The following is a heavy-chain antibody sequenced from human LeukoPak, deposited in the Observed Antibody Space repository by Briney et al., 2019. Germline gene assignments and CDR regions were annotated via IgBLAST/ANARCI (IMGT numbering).Heavy chain of an antibody. CDR3: ARDGYWNVGLAFDI. Sequence: SETLSLTCAVYGGSFSGYYWSWIRQPPGKGLEWIGEINHSGSTNYNPSLKSRVTISVDTSKNQFSLKLSSVTAADTAVYYCARDGYWNVGLAFDIWGQGTMVTVSS. D-gene: IGHD1-1*01. CDR1: GGSFSGYY. J-gene: IGHJ3*02. V-gene: IGHV4-34*01. CDR2: INHSGST.